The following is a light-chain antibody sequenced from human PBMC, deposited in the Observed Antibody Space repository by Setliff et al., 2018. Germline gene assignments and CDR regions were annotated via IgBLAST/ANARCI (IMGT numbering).Light chain of an antibody. CDR3: SSRTSISTDV. Sequence: QSVLTQPASVSGSPGQSITISCTGTSSDVGGYNYVSWYQQHPGKAPKLMIYEVSNRPSGVSNRFSGSKSGNTASLTISGLQAEDEADYYCSSRTSISTDVFGTGTKGTV. V-gene: IGLV2-14*01. CDR1: SSDVGGYNY. CDR2: EVS. J-gene: IGLJ1*01.